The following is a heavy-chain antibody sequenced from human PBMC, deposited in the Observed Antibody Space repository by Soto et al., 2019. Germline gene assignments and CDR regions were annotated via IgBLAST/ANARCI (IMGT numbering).Heavy chain of an antibody. J-gene: IGHJ6*03. CDR3: XXXXXRGYYYYMDV. Sequence: QVQLVQSGDEVKKPGASVKVSCKASGYTFTTYGISWVRQAPGQGLEWMGWISAYNGNTNCXXXXXXXXXXXXXXXXXXXXXXXXXXXXXXXXXXXXXXXXXRGYYYYMDVWGNGXTVTVSS. CDR1: GYTFTTYG. CDR2: ISAYNGNT. V-gene: IGHV1-18*01.